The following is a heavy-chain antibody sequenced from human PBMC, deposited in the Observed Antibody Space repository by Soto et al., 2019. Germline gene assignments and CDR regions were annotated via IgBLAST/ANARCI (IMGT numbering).Heavy chain of an antibody. CDR3: AKDPSPRGDAVDI. J-gene: IGHJ3*02. Sequence: EVQLVESGGGLVQPGRSLRLSCAASGFTFDDYAMHWVRQAPGKGLEWVSGISWNSGSIGYADSVKGRFTISRDNAKNSLYLQRNSLKAEDTALYYCAKDPSPRGDAVDIWGQGTMVTVSS. CDR1: GFTFDDYA. V-gene: IGHV3-9*01. CDR2: ISWNSGSI.